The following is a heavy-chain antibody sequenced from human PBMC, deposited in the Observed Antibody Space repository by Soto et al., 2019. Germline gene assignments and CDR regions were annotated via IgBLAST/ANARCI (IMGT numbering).Heavy chain of an antibody. J-gene: IGHJ6*02. D-gene: IGHD3-10*01. CDR1: GDSISRYY. V-gene: IGHV4-59*01. CDR2: IYYSGET. Sequence: QVQLQESGPGLVKPSETLSLTCTVSGDSISRYYWSWIRLSPGKGLEWIGYIYYSGETNYNPSVKSRVTRSVDRTKNQCSLKLSSVTAADTAVYYCARDQGGEFLKGSGMDVWGQGTTVNVSS. CDR3: ARDQGGEFLKGSGMDV.